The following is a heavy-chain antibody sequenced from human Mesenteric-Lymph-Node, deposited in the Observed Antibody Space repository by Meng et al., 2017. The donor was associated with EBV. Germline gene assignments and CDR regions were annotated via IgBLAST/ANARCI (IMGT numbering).Heavy chain of an antibody. J-gene: IGHJ4*02. CDR1: GGTFSSYA. CDR2: IIPMFGTA. Sequence: LVQSGAEVKKPGSSVKVSCKASGGTFSSYAFSWVRQAPGQGLEWMAGIIPMFGTANYAQKFQGRVTITADESTSTAYMELSSLRSEDTAVYYCARAKVVPAALDYWGQGTLVTVSS. V-gene: IGHV1-69*01. D-gene: IGHD2-2*01. CDR3: ARAKVVPAALDY.